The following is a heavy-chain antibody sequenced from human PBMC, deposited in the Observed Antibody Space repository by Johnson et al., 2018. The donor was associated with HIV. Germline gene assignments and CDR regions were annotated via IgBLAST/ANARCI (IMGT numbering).Heavy chain of an antibody. J-gene: IGHJ3*02. Sequence: EVQLVESGGGLVQPGGSLRLSCAASGFTFSSYWMHWVRQAPGKGLVWVSRINSDGSSTSYAYSVKGRFTISRDNAKNTLYLQMNSLRAEDTAVYYCARETRDGPAFDIWGQGTMVTVSS. CDR2: INSDGSST. CDR3: ARETRDGPAFDI. D-gene: IGHD5-24*01. CDR1: GFTFSSYW. V-gene: IGHV3-74*01.